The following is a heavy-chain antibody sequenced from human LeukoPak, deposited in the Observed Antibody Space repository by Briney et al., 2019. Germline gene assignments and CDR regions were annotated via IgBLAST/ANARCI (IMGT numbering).Heavy chain of an antibody. CDR3: AKDGGFWSGYGPPYFDY. D-gene: IGHD3-3*01. V-gene: IGHV3-48*04. Sequence: GGSLRLSCAASGFTFSSYSMNGVRQAPGKGPEWVSYISPSSDTIKYADSVRGRFTISRDNAKNSLYLQVNSLRAEDTAVYYCAKDGGFWSGYGPPYFDYWGQGNLVTVSS. CDR1: GFTFSSYS. J-gene: IGHJ4*02. CDR2: ISPSSDTI.